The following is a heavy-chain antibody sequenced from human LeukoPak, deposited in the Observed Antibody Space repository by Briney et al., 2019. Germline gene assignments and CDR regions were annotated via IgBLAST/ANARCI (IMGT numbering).Heavy chain of an antibody. CDR3: ATTDIVVVPAAMSYSDY. CDR1: GYTFTSYG. CDR2: ISAYNGNT. Sequence: ASVKVSFKASGYTFTSYGISWVRPAPGQGLEWMGWISAYNGNTNYAQKLQGRVTMTTDTSTSTAYMELSSLRSEDTAVYYCATTDIVVVPAAMSYSDYWGQGTLVTVSS. V-gene: IGHV1-18*01. D-gene: IGHD2-2*01. J-gene: IGHJ4*02.